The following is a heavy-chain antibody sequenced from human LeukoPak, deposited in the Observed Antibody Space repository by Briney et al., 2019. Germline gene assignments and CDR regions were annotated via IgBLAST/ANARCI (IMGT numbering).Heavy chain of an antibody. D-gene: IGHD3-9*01. J-gene: IGHJ4*02. CDR1: GGSTSSSSYY. V-gene: IGHV4-39*02. Sequence: PSETLSLTCTVSGGSTSSSSYYWGGIRQPPGKGLEWIGSISYSGSTYYKPSLKSRFTISVDTSKNHFSLKVSSVTAADTAVYYCARFHFDAFDYWGQGTLVTVSS. CDR2: ISYSGST. CDR3: ARFHFDAFDY.